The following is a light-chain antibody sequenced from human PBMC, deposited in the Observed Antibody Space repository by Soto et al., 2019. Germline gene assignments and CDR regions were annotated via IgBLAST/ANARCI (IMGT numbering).Light chain of an antibody. CDR2: EVR. Sequence: QSALTQPASVSGSPGQSITISCAGTMRDVGAYNLVSWYQQHPGRAPQLIIYEVRNRPSGISFRFSGSKSGNTASLTISGLQAEDEADYYCSSYTGSDVIFGGGTKVTVL. J-gene: IGLJ2*01. CDR3: SSYTGSDVI. V-gene: IGLV2-14*01. CDR1: MRDVGAYNL.